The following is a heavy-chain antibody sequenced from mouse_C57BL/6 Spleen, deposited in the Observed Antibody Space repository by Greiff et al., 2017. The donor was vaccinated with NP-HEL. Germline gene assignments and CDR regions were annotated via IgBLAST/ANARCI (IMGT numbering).Heavy chain of an antibody. CDR2: ISYSGST. CDR3: ARYRGIYGYDPKYYAMDY. CDR1: GYSITSDY. Sequence: VQLKESGPGLAKPSQTLSLTCSVTGYSITSDYWNWIRKFPGNKLEYMGYISYSGSTYYNPSLNSRISITRDTSKNQYYLQLKSVTTEDTSTYYCARYRGIYGYDPKYYAMDYWGQGTSVTVSS. V-gene: IGHV3-8*01. J-gene: IGHJ4*01. D-gene: IGHD2-2*01.